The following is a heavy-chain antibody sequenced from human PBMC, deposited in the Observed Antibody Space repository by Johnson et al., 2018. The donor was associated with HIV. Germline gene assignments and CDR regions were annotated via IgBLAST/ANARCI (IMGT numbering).Heavy chain of an antibody. CDR3: ARDRNIAARQDAFDI. CDR1: GFTFSTFG. CDR2: ISYDGSNK. V-gene: IGHV3-30*03. J-gene: IGHJ3*02. D-gene: IGHD6-6*01. Sequence: QLVESGGRVVQPGRSLRLSCAASGFTFSTFGMHWVRQAPGKGLEWVAVISYDGSNKYYADSVQGRFTISRDNSKNTLYLQMNSLRAEDTAVYYCARDRNIAARQDAFDIWGQGTMVTVSS.